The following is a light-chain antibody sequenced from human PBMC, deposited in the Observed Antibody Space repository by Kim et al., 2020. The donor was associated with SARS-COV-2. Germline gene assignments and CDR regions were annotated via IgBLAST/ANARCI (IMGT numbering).Light chain of an antibody. V-gene: IGLV1-44*01. J-gene: IGLJ3*02. CDR2: GYN. CDR3: ATWDDSVSGWV. Sequence: GQSFTISCSGGSSNIGSNAVSWYRQLPGTAPKLLIDGYNQRASEVPDRFSGSKSGTSASLAISGLQSDDEADYYCATWDDSVSGWVFGGGTQLTVL. CDR1: SSNIGSNA.